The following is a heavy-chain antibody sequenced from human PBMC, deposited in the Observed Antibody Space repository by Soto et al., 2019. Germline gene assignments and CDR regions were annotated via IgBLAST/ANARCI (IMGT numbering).Heavy chain of an antibody. CDR1: GGSISSGDYY. CDR2: IYYSGST. D-gene: IGHD2-15*01. V-gene: IGHV4-30-4*01. J-gene: IGHJ4*02. Sequence: SETLSLTCTVSGGSISSGDYYWSWIRQPPGKGLEWIGYIYYSGSTYYNPSLKSRVTISVDTSKNQFSLKLSSVTAADTAVYYCATGYCSGGSCLKLDYWGQGTLVTVSS. CDR3: ATGYCSGGSCLKLDY.